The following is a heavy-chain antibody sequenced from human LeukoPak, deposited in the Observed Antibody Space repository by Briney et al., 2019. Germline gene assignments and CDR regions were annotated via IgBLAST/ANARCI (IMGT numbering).Heavy chain of an antibody. V-gene: IGHV1-46*01. D-gene: IGHD1-1*01. CDR1: GYTFTSYY. Sequence: ASVKVSCKASGYTFTSYYMHWVRQAPGQGLEWMGIINPSGGSTNYAQKLQGRVTMTTDTSTSTAYMELRSLRSDDTAVYYCARVEFRAFDIWGQGTMVTVSS. J-gene: IGHJ3*02. CDR2: INPSGGST. CDR3: ARVEFRAFDI.